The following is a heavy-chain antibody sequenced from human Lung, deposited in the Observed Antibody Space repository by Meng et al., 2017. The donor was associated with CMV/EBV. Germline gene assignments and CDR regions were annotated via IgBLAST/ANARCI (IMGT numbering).Heavy chain of an antibody. V-gene: IGHV3-11*01. J-gene: IGHJ4*02. CDR3: ARIYVLQYDY. D-gene: IGHD4-11*01. Sequence: GGSXRLXCAASGFTFSDYYMSWIRQAPGKGLEWVSYISSSGSTIYYADSVKGRFTIPRDNAMNSLYLQMNSLRAEDTAVYYCARIYVLQYDYWGQGTLVTVSS. CDR1: GFTFSDYY. CDR2: ISSSGSTI.